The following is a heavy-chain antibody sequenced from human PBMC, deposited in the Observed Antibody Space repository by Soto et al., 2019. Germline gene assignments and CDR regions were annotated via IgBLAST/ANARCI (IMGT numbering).Heavy chain of an antibody. J-gene: IGHJ6*02. CDR2: INPSGGST. CDR3: ARLVRPIFGAGQPDYYYYGMDV. V-gene: IGHV1-46*01. D-gene: IGHD3-3*01. CDR1: GYTFTSYY. Sequence: QVQLVQSGAEVKKPGASVKVSCKASGYTFTSYYMYWVRQAPGQGLEWMGIINPSGGSTSYAQKFQGRVTMTRDTSTSTVYMELSSLRSEDTAVYYCARLVRPIFGAGQPDYYYYGMDVWGQGTTVTVSS.